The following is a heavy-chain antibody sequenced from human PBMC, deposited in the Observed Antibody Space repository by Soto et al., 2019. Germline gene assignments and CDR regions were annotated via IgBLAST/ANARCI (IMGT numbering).Heavy chain of an antibody. CDR3: ARDGGDCGYRLAYYYYIGMDV. CDR1: GYAFSSYA. Sequence: ASVKVSCKASGYAFSSYAMHWVRQAPGQRLEWMGWINIGSGNTEYSQNFQDRITITRDTSARTVYMELSGLRSEDTAVYYCARDGGDCGYRLAYYYYIGMDVWGQGPTVTVSS. D-gene: IGHD2-21*02. J-gene: IGHJ6*02. V-gene: IGHV1-3*04. CDR2: INIGSGNT.